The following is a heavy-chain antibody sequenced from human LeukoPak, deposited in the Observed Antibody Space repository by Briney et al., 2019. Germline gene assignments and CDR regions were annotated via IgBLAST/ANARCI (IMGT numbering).Heavy chain of an antibody. CDR2: IYYTGDT. Sequence: SSETLSLTCTVSGGSISSSSSYYWGWIRQPPGKGLEWIGSIYYTGDTYYNSSLKSRVTISVDTSKNQFSLKLSSVTAADTALYYCARLRGYTDGNPGYWGQGSLVTVSS. V-gene: IGHV4-39*01. CDR3: ARLRGYTDGNPGY. CDR1: GGSISSSSSYY. J-gene: IGHJ4*02. D-gene: IGHD5-12*01.